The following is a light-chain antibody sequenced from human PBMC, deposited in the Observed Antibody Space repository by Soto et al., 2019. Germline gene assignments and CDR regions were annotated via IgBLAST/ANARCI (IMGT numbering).Light chain of an antibody. Sequence: AIRMTQSPSSFSASTGDRVTITCRTSQGISSYLAWYQQKPGKAPKLLIYAASTLQSGVPSRFSGSGSGTKLTLTISSLQPYDFATYYCQQSQTFGQGTKVDIK. CDR1: QGISSY. CDR3: QQSQT. V-gene: IGKV1-8*01. J-gene: IGKJ1*01. CDR2: AAS.